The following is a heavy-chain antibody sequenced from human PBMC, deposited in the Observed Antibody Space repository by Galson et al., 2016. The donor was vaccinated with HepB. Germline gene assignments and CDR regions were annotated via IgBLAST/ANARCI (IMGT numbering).Heavy chain of an antibody. D-gene: IGHD2-8*02. V-gene: IGHV3-53*01. J-gene: IGHJ6*02. CDR1: GFTVSSNY. CDR3: ARGTGGKYYYGMDV. CDR2: VYSSGTT. Sequence: SLRLSCAASGFTVSSNYMSWVRQAPGKGLEWVSVVYSSGTTYYAGSVKGRFTISRDNSKNTLYLPMNSLRAEDTAVYYCARGTGGKYYYGMDVWGQGTTVTVPS.